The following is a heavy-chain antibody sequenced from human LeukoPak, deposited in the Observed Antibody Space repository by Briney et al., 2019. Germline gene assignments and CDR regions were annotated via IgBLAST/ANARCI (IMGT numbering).Heavy chain of an antibody. J-gene: IGHJ1*01. D-gene: IGHD2-8*01. CDR2: ISYSGNT. Sequence: PSETLSLTCAVSGGSVSSSKYLWGWIRQPPGKELEWIGSISYSGNTDYNPPLKSRVTLSVDTSKNQFSLKLTSVTAADSAVYYCAGLGVMVLVYQSESWGQGTPVTVSS. CDR1: GGSVSSSKYL. CDR3: AGLGVMVLVYQSES. V-gene: IGHV4-39*07.